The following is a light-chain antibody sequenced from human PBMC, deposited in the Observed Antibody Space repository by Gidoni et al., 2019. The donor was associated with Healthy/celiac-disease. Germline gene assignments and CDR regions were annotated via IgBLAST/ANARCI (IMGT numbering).Light chain of an antibody. CDR3: QQYGSSPLCS. V-gene: IGKV3-20*01. CDR1: QSVSSSY. J-gene: IGKJ2*04. CDR2: GAS. Sequence: EIVLTQSPGTLSLSPGERATLSCRASQSVSSSYLAWYQQKPGQAPRLLIYGASSRATGIPDRFSSSGSGTDFTLTISRLEPEDFAVYYYQQYGSSPLCSFGQGTKLEIK.